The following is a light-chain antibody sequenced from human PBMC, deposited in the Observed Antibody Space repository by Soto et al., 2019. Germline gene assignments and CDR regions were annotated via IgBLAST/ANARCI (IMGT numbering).Light chain of an antibody. Sequence: QSVLTLSPSASGSPGQSVTISCTGTSSDIGGYNSVSWYQQHPGKAPKVMIYDVTKRPSGVPDRFSGSKSGNTASLTVSALQAEDEADYYCSSYTDRKNLVFGTGTKVTVL. CDR3: SSYTDRKNLV. CDR1: SSDIGGYNS. CDR2: DVT. J-gene: IGLJ1*01. V-gene: IGLV2-8*01.